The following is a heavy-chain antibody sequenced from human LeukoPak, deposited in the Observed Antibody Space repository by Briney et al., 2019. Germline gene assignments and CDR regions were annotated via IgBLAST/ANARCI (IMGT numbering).Heavy chain of an antibody. CDR2: INHSGSA. CDR3: ARARHSYGYGEDY. V-gene: IGHV4-34*01. D-gene: IGHD5-18*01. J-gene: IGHJ4*02. CDR1: GGSFSGYY. Sequence: SETLSLTCAVYGGSFSGYYWSWIRQPPGKGLEWIGEINHSGSANYNPSLKSRVTISVDTSKNQSSLKLSSVTAADTAVYYCARARHSYGYGEDYWGQGTLVTVSS.